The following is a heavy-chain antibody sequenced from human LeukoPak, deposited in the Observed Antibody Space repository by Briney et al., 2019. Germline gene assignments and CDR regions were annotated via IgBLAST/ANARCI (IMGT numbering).Heavy chain of an antibody. CDR1: GYTFTSYG. D-gene: IGHD3-10*01. Sequence: GASVKVSCKASGYTFTSYGISWVRQAPGQGLEWMGWISAYNGNTNYAQKLQGRVTMTTDTSTSTAYMGLRSLRSDDTAAYYCARNSYYYGSGSFDYWGQGTLVTVSS. J-gene: IGHJ4*02. CDR2: ISAYNGNT. V-gene: IGHV1-18*01. CDR3: ARNSYYYGSGSFDY.